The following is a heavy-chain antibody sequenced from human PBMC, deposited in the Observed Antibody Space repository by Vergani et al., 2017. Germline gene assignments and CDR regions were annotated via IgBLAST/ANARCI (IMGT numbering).Heavy chain of an antibody. Sequence: EVQLVESGGGLVQPGGSLRLSCVGSGFTFSTYSINWVRQAPGKGLEWVSYISTDASTTYYGDSVKGRFTISRDNAKNSLYLQMNSLRAEVTAVYFCAREPLRTYDSSGYYFHDAFDIWGQGTMVTVSS. CDR1: GFTFSTYS. CDR3: AREPLRTYDSSGYYFHDAFDI. D-gene: IGHD3-22*01. V-gene: IGHV3-48*01. CDR2: ISTDASTT. J-gene: IGHJ3*02.